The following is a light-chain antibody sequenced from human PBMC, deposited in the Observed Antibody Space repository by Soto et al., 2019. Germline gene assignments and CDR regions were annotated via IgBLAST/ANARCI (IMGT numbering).Light chain of an antibody. CDR2: QAS. Sequence: DIQMTQSPSTLSGSVGDRVTIPCRASQTIRRWLAWYQQKPGKAPKLLIYQASTLKSGVPSRFSGSGSGTEFTLTISSLQPDDFATYYCQHYNSYSEACGQGTKVERK. J-gene: IGKJ1*01. CDR3: QHYNSYSEA. CDR1: QTIRRW. V-gene: IGKV1-5*03.